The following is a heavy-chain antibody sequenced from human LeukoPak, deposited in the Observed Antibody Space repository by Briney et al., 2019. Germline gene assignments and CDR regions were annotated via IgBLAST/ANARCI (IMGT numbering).Heavy chain of an antibody. Sequence: SETLSLTCTVSGGSISSSSYYWGWIRQPPGKGLEWIGTIYYSGNTYYNPSLKSRITISVDTSKNQFSLELSSVTAADTAFYYCARLFGIAGLGGYYYMDVWGKGTTVTISS. CDR1: GGSISSSSYY. D-gene: IGHD3-16*01. CDR3: ARLFGIAGLGGYYYMDV. CDR2: IYYSGNT. J-gene: IGHJ6*03. V-gene: IGHV4-39*01.